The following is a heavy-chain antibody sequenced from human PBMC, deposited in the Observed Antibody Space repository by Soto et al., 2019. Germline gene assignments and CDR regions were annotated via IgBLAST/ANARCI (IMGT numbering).Heavy chain of an antibody. J-gene: IGHJ6*02. CDR3: ARHAVPGRVKYGMDV. CDR2: AYYGLNT. D-gene: IGHD6-19*01. Sequence: TSGTISLTCTVSGGSVSTTSYYWGWLRHSPGEGLQWIGSAYYGLNTYSNPALRSRVTISLNLSKNELSLELTSVTAADTAVYYCARHAVPGRVKYGMDVWGQGTTVTVSS. V-gene: IGHV4-39*01. CDR1: GGSVSTTSYY.